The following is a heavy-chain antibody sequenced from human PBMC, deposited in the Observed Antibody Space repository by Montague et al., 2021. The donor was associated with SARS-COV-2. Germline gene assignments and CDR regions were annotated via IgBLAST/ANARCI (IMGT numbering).Heavy chain of an antibody. J-gene: IGHJ6*02. CDR2: IWYDGSNK. CDR1: GFTFSSYG. Sequence: SLRLSCAASGFTFSSYGMHWVRQAPGKGLEWVAVIWYDGSNKYYADSVKGRFTISRDNSKNTLYLQMNSLRAEDTAAYYCARVVSNYYGMDVWGQGTTVTVSS. CDR3: ARVVSNYYGMDV. V-gene: IGHV3-33*01. D-gene: IGHD2-21*01.